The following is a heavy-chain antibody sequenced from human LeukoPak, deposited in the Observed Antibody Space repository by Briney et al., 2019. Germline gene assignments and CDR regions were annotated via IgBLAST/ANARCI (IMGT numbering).Heavy chain of an antibody. J-gene: IGHJ4*02. CDR1: GFTFSSYS. D-gene: IGHD2-15*01. Sequence: GGSLRLSCAASGFTFSSYSMNWVRQAPGKGLEWVSSISSSSSYIYYADSVKGRFTISRDNAKNTLYLQMNSLSAEDTAVYYCARAGYCSGGSCYFDYWGQGTQVIVSS. CDR2: ISSSSSYI. V-gene: IGHV3-21*01. CDR3: ARAGYCSGGSCYFDY.